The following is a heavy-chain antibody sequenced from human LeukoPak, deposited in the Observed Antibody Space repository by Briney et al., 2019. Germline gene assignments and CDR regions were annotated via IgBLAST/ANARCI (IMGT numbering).Heavy chain of an antibody. CDR2: IYHSGST. D-gene: IGHD4-17*01. CDR3: ARHRGFDYGDYELDY. Sequence: SETLSLTCAVSGYSISSGYYWGWIRQPPGKGLEWIGSIYHSGSTYYNPSLKSRVTISVDTSKNQFYLKLSSVTAADTAVYYCARHRGFDYGDYELDYWGQGTLVTVSS. J-gene: IGHJ4*02. CDR1: GYSISSGYY. V-gene: IGHV4-38-2*01.